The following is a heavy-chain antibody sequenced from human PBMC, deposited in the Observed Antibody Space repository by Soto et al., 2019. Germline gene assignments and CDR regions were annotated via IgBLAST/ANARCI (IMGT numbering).Heavy chain of an antibody. J-gene: IGHJ6*02. V-gene: IGHV1-69*12. CDR2: IIPTFGTA. Sequence: QVQLVQSGAEVKKPGSSVKVSCKASGGTFSSYTISWVRQAPGQGLEWMGGIIPTFGTADYAQKFQGRVTITADESTSTGYTELSSLRSEDTALYYCARPSCGAACYYYGMDVWGQGTAVTVSS. CDR3: ARPSCGAACYYYGMDV. D-gene: IGHD2-21*01. CDR1: GGTFSSYT.